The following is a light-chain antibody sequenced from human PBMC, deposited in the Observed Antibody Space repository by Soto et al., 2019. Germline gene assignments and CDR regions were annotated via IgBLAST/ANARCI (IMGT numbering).Light chain of an antibody. Sequence: EIVLTQSPGTLSLSPGERATLSCRASQSISNNYLAWYKHKPGQAPRLLIYGASTRATGTPARFSGSGSGTEFTLTISSLQSEDFAVYYCQQYNNWPPITFGQGTRLEI. J-gene: IGKJ5*01. CDR3: QQYNNWPPIT. V-gene: IGKV3-15*01. CDR2: GAS. CDR1: QSISNN.